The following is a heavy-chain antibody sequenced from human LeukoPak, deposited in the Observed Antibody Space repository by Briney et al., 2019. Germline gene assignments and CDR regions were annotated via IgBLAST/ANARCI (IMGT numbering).Heavy chain of an antibody. D-gene: IGHD6-13*01. J-gene: IGHJ6*03. Sequence: SETLSLTCTVAGGSISSYYWSWIRQPPGKGLEWIGYIYYSGSTNYNPSLKSRVTISVDTSKNQFSLKLSSVTAADTAVYYCARSGAAGTYYYYMDVWGKGTTVTVSS. CDR3: ARSGAAGTYYYYMDV. CDR2: IYYSGST. CDR1: GGSISSYY. V-gene: IGHV4-59*01.